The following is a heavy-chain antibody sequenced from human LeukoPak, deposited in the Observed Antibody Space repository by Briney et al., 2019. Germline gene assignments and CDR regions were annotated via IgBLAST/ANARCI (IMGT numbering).Heavy chain of an antibody. CDR3: ARGRPHGNDY. Sequence: GGSLRLSCAASGFTFSSYGMHWVRQAPGKGLVWVSRIVSDGSNTNYADSVKGRFTISRDNAKNTLYLQMNSLRVEDTAVYYCARGRPHGNDYWGQGTLVTVSS. J-gene: IGHJ4*02. CDR1: GFTFSSYG. D-gene: IGHD4-23*01. V-gene: IGHV3-74*01. CDR2: IVSDGSNT.